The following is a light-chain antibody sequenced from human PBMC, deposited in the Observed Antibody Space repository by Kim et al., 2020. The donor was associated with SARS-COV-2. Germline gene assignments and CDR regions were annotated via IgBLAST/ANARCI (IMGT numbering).Light chain of an antibody. V-gene: IGKV1-39*01. CDR1: QSISSY. CDR2: AAS. CDR3: QHSYSTPWT. Sequence: DIQMTQSPSSLSASVGDRVTITCRASQSISSYLNWYRQKPGKAPKLLIYAASSLQSGVPSRFSGSGSGTDFTLTISSLQPEDFATYYCQHSYSTPWTFGQGTKVDIK. J-gene: IGKJ1*01.